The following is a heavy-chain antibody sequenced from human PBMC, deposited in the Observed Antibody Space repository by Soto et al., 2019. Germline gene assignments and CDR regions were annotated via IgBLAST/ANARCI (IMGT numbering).Heavy chain of an antibody. CDR3: TRDVSSGGYDWVDY. CDR2: IRNEANSYTA. CDR1: GFTFSDYY. V-gene: IGHV3-72*01. J-gene: IGHJ4*02. Sequence: PGGSLRLSCAASGFTFSDYYMDWVRQAPGKGLDWVGRIRNEANSYTAEYAASVKGRFTISRDDSKSITYLQMDSLKTEDTAVYYCTRDVSSGGYDWVDYWGQGTLVTVSS. D-gene: IGHD5-12*01.